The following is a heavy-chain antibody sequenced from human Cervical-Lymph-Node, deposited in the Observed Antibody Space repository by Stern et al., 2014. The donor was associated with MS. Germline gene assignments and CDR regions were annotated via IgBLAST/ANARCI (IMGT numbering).Heavy chain of an antibody. CDR3: ASGAVGDFWSGYSYFDY. D-gene: IGHD3-3*01. J-gene: IGHJ4*02. Sequence: VQLVQSGSELKKPGASVKVSCKASGYTFTSYAMNWVRQAPGQGLEWMGWINTNTGNPTYAQGFTGRIVFSLDPSVSTAYLQISSLKAEDTAVYYCASGAVGDFWSGYSYFDYWGQGTLITVSS. CDR2: INTNTGNP. CDR1: GYTFTSYA. V-gene: IGHV7-4-1*02.